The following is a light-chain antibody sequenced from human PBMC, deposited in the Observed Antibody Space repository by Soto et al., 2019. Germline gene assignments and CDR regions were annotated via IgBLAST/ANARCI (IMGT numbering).Light chain of an antibody. CDR1: QTVSNNY. V-gene: IGKV3-20*01. J-gene: IGKJ5*01. CDR3: QQYGSSPIT. Sequence: EIVLTQSPGTLSLSPGERVTLSCRASQTVSNNYLAWYQQRPGQAPRLLIYGASSRATGIPDRFSGSGSGTDFTLTISRLEPEDFAVYYCQQYGSSPITFGQGTRLEIK. CDR2: GAS.